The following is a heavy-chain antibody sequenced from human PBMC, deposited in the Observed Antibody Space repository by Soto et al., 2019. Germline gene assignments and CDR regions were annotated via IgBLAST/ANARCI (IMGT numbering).Heavy chain of an antibody. D-gene: IGHD6-13*01. CDR1: GLTFSNYV. CDR3: ASRPAYSSTWTQFHY. CDR2: ISGSGDST. J-gene: IGHJ4*02. Sequence: TGGSLRLSCAASGLTFSNYVMNWVRQAPGKGLEWVSTISGSGDSTYYADSVKGRFTISRDNSKNTLYLQMTSLRAEDTAVYYCASRPAYSSTWTQFHYWGQGTLVTVSS. V-gene: IGHV3-23*01.